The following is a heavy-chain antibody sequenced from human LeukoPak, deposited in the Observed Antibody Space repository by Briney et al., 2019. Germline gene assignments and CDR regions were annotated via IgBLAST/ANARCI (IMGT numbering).Heavy chain of an antibody. D-gene: IGHD2-15*01. J-gene: IGHJ4*02. CDR2: IYHSGST. CDR1: GYSISSGYY. Sequence: SETLSLTCTVSGYSISSGYYWGWIRQPPGKGLEWIGSIYHSGSTNYNPSLKSRVTISVDTSKNQFSLKLSSVTAADTAVYYCARSCSGGSCPFDYWGQGTLVTVSS. CDR3: ARSCSGGSCPFDY. V-gene: IGHV4-38-2*02.